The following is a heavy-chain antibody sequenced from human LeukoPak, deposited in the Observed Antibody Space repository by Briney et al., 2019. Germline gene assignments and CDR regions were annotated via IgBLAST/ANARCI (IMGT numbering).Heavy chain of an antibody. Sequence: GGSLRLSCAASGFTFSSYEMHWVRQAPGRGLEWVSYISSSGSTIYYADSVKGRLTISRDNAKSSLFLQMNSLRAEDTAVYYCARDYGGSSPFDYWGQGTLVTVSS. J-gene: IGHJ4*02. D-gene: IGHD4-23*01. CDR3: ARDYGGSSPFDY. V-gene: IGHV3-48*03. CDR2: ISSSGSTI. CDR1: GFTFSSYE.